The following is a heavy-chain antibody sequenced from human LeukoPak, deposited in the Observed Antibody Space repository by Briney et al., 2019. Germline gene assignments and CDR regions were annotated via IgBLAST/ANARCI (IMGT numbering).Heavy chain of an antibody. CDR1: GGTFSSYA. CDR2: IIPIFGTA. Sequence: SVKVSCKASGGTFSSYAISWVRQAPGQGLEWIGGIIPIFGTANYAQKFQGRVTITADESTSTAYMELSSLRSEDTAVYYCARYIVVVPAAIWENYYYYGMDVWGQGTTVTVSS. CDR3: ARYIVVVPAAIWENYYYYGMDV. V-gene: IGHV1-69*13. D-gene: IGHD2-2*01. J-gene: IGHJ6*02.